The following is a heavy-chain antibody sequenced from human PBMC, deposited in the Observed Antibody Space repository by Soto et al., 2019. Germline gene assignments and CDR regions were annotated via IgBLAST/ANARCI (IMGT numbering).Heavy chain of an antibody. V-gene: IGHV4-31*03. Sequence: SETLSLTCTVSGGSISSGGYYWSWIRQHPGKGLEWIGYIYYSGSTYYNPSLKSRVTISVDTSKNQFSLKLSSVTAADTAVYYCASTWVYGDYGMDVWGQGTTVTVSS. D-gene: IGHD4-17*01. CDR3: ASTWVYGDYGMDV. CDR1: GGSISSGGYY. CDR2: IYYSGST. J-gene: IGHJ6*02.